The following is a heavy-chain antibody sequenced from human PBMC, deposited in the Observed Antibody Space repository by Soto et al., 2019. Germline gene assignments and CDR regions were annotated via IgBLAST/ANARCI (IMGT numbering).Heavy chain of an antibody. J-gene: IGHJ4*02. Sequence: ASVKVSCKASGYSFSSYGITWVRQAPGQSLEWMGWINAGNGNTKYSQKFQGRVTITRDTSASTAYMELSSLRSEDTAVYYCARSTYDSSGYYFDYWGQGTLVTVSS. CDR3: ARSTYDSSGYYFDY. D-gene: IGHD3-22*01. V-gene: IGHV1-3*01. CDR1: GYSFSSYG. CDR2: INAGNGNT.